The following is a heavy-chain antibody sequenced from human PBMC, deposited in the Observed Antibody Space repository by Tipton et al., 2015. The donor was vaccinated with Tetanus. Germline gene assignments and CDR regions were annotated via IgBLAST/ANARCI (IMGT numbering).Heavy chain of an antibody. V-gene: IGHV4-31*03. J-gene: IGHJ4*02. D-gene: IGHD1-26*01. CDR2: IYYSGST. Sequence: LRLSCTVSGGFISSGGYYWSWIRQHPGKGLEWIGDIYYSGSTYYNPSLKSRVIISVDTSKNQFFLKLNSVTAADTAVYYCAREQARGARGWGYFDYWGQGTLVTVSS. CDR3: AREQARGARGWGYFDY. CDR1: GGFISSGGYY.